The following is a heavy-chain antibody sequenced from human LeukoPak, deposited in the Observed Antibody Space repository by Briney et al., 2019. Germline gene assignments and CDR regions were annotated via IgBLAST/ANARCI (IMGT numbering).Heavy chain of an antibody. CDR1: GFTFSSYA. CDR2: ISYDGSNK. CDR3: ARDQTTGGAFDI. V-gene: IGHV3-30-3*01. Sequence: GGSLRLSCAASGFTFSSYAMHWVRQAPGNGLEWVAVISYDGSNKYYADSVKGRFTISRDNSKNTLYLQMNSLRAEDTAVYYCARDQTTGGAFDIWGQGDNGHRLF. J-gene: IGHJ3*02. D-gene: IGHD4-17*01.